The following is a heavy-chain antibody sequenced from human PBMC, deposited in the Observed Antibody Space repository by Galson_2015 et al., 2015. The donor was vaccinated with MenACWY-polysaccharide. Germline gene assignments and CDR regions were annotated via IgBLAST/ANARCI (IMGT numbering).Heavy chain of an antibody. CDR2: ISYDGSNK. D-gene: IGHD2-21*01. V-gene: IGHV3-30*18. CDR1: GFTFSDYG. J-gene: IGHJ4*02. Sequence: SLRLSCAASGFTFSDYGLHRVRQAPGKGLEGGATISYDGSNKYYADSLKGRFTISRDNSKNTLYLQMNSLRDEDTAVYYCAKSLTILDYWGQGTLVTVSS. CDR3: AKSLTILDY.